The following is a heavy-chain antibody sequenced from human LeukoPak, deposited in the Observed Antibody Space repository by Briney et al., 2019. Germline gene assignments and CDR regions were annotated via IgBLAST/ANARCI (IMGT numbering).Heavy chain of an antibody. CDR2: ISPIFGTA. CDR3: ARGVLRYFDWLLEYFDY. D-gene: IGHD3-9*01. CDR1: GGTFSSYA. Sequence: SVKVSCKASGGTFSSYATSWVRQAPGQGLEWMGGISPIFGTANYAQKFQGRVTITADESTSTAYMELSSLRSEDTAVYYCARGVLRYFDWLLEYFDYWGQGTLVTVSS. J-gene: IGHJ4*02. V-gene: IGHV1-69*01.